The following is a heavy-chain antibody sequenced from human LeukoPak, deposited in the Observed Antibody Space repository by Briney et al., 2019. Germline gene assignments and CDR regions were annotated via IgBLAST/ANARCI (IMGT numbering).Heavy chain of an antibody. V-gene: IGHV3-30-3*01. CDR2: ISYDGSNK. D-gene: IGHD3-10*01. CDR1: GITLSSYD. Sequence: GGSLRLSCAASGITLSSYDMHWVRQAPGKALEWVAVISYDGSNKDYADSVKGRFTISRDNSKNTLDLKMNSLRAEDTAVYYCAKDRGVWAFDIWGQGTMVTVSS. CDR3: AKDRGVWAFDI. J-gene: IGHJ3*02.